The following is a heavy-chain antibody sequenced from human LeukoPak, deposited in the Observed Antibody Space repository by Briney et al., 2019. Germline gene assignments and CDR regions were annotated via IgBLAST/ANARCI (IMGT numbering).Heavy chain of an antibody. CDR2: ISSSSSYI. D-gene: IGHD3-22*01. CDR1: GFTFSSYS. J-gene: IGHJ4*02. V-gene: IGHV3-21*01. CDR3: ARDGSYDSSGYHDY. Sequence: PGGSLRLSCAASGFTFSSYSMNWVRQAPGKGLEWVSSISSSSSYIYYADSVKGRFTISRDNAKNSLYLQMSSLRAEDTAVYYCARDGSYDSSGYHDYWGQGTLVTVSS.